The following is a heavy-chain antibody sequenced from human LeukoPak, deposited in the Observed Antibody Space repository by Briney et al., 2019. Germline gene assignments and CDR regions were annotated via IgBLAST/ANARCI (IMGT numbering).Heavy chain of an antibody. D-gene: IGHD4-17*01. J-gene: IGHJ3*01. CDR1: GFSIGSGYY. V-gene: IGHV4-38-2*02. CDR3: ARFMSTATTWAFDV. Sequence: SETLSLTCTVSGFSIGSGYYWGWIRQPPGKGLEWIGSIYHGGSTYYNPSLKSQVTISVDTPKNQFSLKLSSVTAADTAVYYCARFMSTATTWAFDVWGQGTMVTVFS. CDR2: IYHGGST.